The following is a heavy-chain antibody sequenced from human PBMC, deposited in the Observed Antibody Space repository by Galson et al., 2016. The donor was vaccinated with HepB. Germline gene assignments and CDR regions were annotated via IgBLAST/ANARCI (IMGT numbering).Heavy chain of an antibody. J-gene: IGHJ6*04. D-gene: IGHD1-14*01. V-gene: IGHV3-33*08. CDR3: AREAPEFLLLGFYDYGMDV. Sequence: SLRLSCAASGFTFHDNPMHWVRQVPGKGLEWVAFIWYDGSKKYYADSLKGRFTISRDNSKNTLLLQMNSLRAEDTAMYYCAREAPEFLLLGFYDYGMDVWGKGTTVTVSS. CDR1: GFTFHDNP. CDR2: IWYDGSKK.